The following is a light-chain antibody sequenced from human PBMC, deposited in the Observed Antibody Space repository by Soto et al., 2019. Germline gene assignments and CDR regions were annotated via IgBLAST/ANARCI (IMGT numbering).Light chain of an antibody. CDR3: SSYSSISTFYV. V-gene: IGLV2-14*01. CDR2: QVS. J-gene: IGLJ1*01. CDR1: SSDIGGFYY. Sequence: QSVLTQPASVSGSPGQSITISCTGTSSDIGGFYYVSWYQHHPGKDPKLMIYQVSNRPSGVSNRFSGSKSGNTASLTISGLQAEDEADYFCSSYSSISTFYVFGAGTKVTVL.